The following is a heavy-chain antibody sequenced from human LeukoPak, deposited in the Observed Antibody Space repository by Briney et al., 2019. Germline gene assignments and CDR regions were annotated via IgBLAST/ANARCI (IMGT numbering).Heavy chain of an antibody. CDR1: GFTFSSYT. D-gene: IGHD4-23*01. CDR2: ISRSSSAI. CDR3: AGGLGMDV. V-gene: IGHV3-48*02. J-gene: IGHJ6*02. Sequence: PGGSLGLSCAASGFTFSSYTMKWVRQTPGKGLEWVSYISRSSSAIYYADSVKGRFTISRDNAKNSLYLQMNSLRDEDTAVYYCAGGLGMDVWGQGTTVTVSS.